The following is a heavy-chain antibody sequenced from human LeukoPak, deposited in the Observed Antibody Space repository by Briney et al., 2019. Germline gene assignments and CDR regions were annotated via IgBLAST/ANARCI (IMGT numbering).Heavy chain of an antibody. D-gene: IGHD2-15*01. V-gene: IGHV3-48*03. CDR3: ARGFPGYCSGGSCYPTWFDP. CDR2: ISSSGSTI. J-gene: IGHJ5*02. CDR1: GFTFSSYE. Sequence: GSLRLSCAASGFTFSSYEMNWVRQAPGKGLEGVSYISSSGSTIYYADSVKGRFTISRDNAKNSLYLQMNSLRAEDTAVYYCARGFPGYCSGGSCYPTWFDPWGQGTLVTVSS.